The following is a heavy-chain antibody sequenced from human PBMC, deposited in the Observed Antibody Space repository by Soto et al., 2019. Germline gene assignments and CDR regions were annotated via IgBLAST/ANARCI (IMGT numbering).Heavy chain of an antibody. Sequence: GGSLRLSCVASGFSFSSYSMSWVRQAPGKGLEWVSGFRAGGDDGTTYYADSVKGRFTISRDNSKNTLFLQMNSLRAEDTAIYYCAKKVNSGSGSQYFDYFGQGTLVTVSS. CDR2: FRAGGDDGTT. V-gene: IGHV3-23*01. CDR1: GFSFSSYS. J-gene: IGHJ4*02. D-gene: IGHD3-10*01. CDR3: AKKVNSGSGSQYFDY.